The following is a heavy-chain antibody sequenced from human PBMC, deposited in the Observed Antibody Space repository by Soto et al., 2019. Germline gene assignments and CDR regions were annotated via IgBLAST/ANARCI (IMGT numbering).Heavy chain of an antibody. CDR1: GFAFSSFN. CDR2: IFTRSSQI. V-gene: IGHV3-21*01. Sequence: ELQLVESGGGLVRPGGSLRLSCTASGFAFSSFNMNWVRQAPGKGLEWVSSIFTRSSQIYYADSVKGRFTISRDDAKNSLFLQMNSLSVEDTAVYYCARDLLAVQQWVIPWFHPWGQGTLVTVSS. CDR3: ARDLLAVQQWVIPWFHP. J-gene: IGHJ5*02. D-gene: IGHD1-26*01.